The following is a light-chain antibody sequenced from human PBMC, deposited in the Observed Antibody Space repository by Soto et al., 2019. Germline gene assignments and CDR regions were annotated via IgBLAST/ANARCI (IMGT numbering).Light chain of an antibody. CDR2: TAS. Sequence: DIQMTQSPSSLSASVGDRVTITCRASQSISSYLNWYQQKPGKAPKLLIYTASSLESGVPSRFSGSGSGTEFTLTISSLQPDDFATYYCQQYNSAWTFGQGTKVDIK. J-gene: IGKJ1*01. V-gene: IGKV1-5*03. CDR1: QSISSY. CDR3: QQYNSAWT.